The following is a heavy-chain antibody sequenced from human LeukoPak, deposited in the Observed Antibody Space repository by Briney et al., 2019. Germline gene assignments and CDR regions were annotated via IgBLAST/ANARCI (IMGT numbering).Heavy chain of an antibody. D-gene: IGHD1-26*01. J-gene: IGHJ4*02. CDR3: ATDLTVRAANYYFDH. CDR2: ISTDGSDK. Sequence: GRSLRLSCAASGFTFSSYGMHWVRQAPGKGLEWVAVISTDGSDKHYADSVKGRFTISRDNSGNTLYLQMDSLRAEDTAVYFCATDLTVRAANYYFDHWGQGTLVTVSS. CDR1: GFTFSSYG. V-gene: IGHV3-30*12.